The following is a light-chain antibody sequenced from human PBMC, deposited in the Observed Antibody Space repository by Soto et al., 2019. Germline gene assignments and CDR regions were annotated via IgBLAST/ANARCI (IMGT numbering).Light chain of an antibody. Sequence: EVVMTQSPATVSVSPGEGVTLSCRASQTISNDLAWYQQKPGQAPRLLIYGASTRATGVPARFSGGGSGTEFTLTISSLQSEACAFYYCQQNNKWPPVTFGGGTKVEIK. CDR1: QTISND. CDR3: QQNNKWPPVT. V-gene: IGKV3-15*01. CDR2: GAS. J-gene: IGKJ4*01.